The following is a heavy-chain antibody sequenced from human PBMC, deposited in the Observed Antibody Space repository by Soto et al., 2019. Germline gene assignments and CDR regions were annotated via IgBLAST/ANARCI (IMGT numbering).Heavy chain of an antibody. D-gene: IGHD6-19*01. V-gene: IGHV3-30*18. CDR3: AKEISPKAGKWYFDL. Sequence: QVQLVESGGGVVQPGGSLRLSCAASGFSFNNYGMHWVRQAPGKGLEWVAVVSYEGSVQYYTDSAKGRFTISRDNSKNTLYLKMNSLRDDDTAVYHCAKEISPKAGKWYFDLWGRGTLVTVSS. CDR2: VSYEGSVQ. J-gene: IGHJ2*01. CDR1: GFSFNNYG.